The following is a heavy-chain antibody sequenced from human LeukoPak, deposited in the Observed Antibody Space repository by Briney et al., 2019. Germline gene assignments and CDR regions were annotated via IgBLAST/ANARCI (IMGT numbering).Heavy chain of an antibody. CDR3: ARTPSVVGDNWFDP. D-gene: IGHD2-15*01. Sequence: PSETLSLTCAVYGGSFSGYYWSWIRQPPGKGLEWIGEINHSGSTNYNPSLKSRVTISVDTSKNQFSLKLSSVTAADTAVYYCARTPSVVGDNWFDPWGQGTLVTVSS. J-gene: IGHJ5*02. V-gene: IGHV4-34*01. CDR2: INHSGST. CDR1: GGSFSGYY.